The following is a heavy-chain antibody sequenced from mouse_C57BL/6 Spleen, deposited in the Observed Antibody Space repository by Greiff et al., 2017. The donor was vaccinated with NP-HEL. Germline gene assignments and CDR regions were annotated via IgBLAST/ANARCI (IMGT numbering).Heavy chain of an antibody. V-gene: IGHV1-61*01. Sequence: QVQLQQPGAELVRPGSSVKLSCKASGYTFTSYWMDWVKQRPGQGLEWIGNIYPSDSETHYNQKFKDKATLTVDKSSSTAYMQLSSLTSEDSAVYYCARGAWDFDYWGQGTTLTVSS. D-gene: IGHD4-1*01. CDR1: GYTFTSYW. CDR3: ARGAWDFDY. CDR2: IYPSDSET. J-gene: IGHJ2*01.